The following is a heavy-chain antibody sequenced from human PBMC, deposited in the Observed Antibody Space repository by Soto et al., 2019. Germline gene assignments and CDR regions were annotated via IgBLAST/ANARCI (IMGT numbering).Heavy chain of an antibody. J-gene: IGHJ4*02. CDR2: INSNGGST. CDR1: GFTFSSYA. V-gene: IGHV3-64*01. D-gene: IGHD5-12*01. CDR3: ARRDGYNFDY. Sequence: EVQLVESGGGLVQPGGSLRLSCAASGFTFSSYAMHWVRQAPGKGLEYVSAINSNGGSTYYANSVKGRFTISRDNSKNTLYLQMGSLRAEDMAVYYCARRDGYNFDYWGQGTLVIVSS.